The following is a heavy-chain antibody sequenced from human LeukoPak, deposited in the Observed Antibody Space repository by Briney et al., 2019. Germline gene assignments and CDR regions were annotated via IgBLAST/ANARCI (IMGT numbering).Heavy chain of an antibody. CDR3: AKEGAAPGLDFDY. J-gene: IGHJ4*02. D-gene: IGHD6-13*01. CDR1: GASIRHYY. V-gene: IGHV4-4*07. Sequence: PSETLSLTCNVSGASIRHYYWSWIRQPAGKGLEWIGRIVPSGSTDYDPSLKSRVTMSVDTSKSQFSLKLNSVTAADTAVYYCAKEGAAPGLDFDYWGQGTLVIVSS. CDR2: IVPSGST.